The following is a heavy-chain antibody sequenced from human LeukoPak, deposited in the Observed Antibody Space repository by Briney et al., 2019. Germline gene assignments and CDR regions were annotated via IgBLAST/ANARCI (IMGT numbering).Heavy chain of an antibody. D-gene: IGHD3-10*01. CDR1: GGSISSSSYY. CDR3: ARHGYGSRSFYY. CDR2: IYYSGST. J-gene: IGHJ4*02. V-gene: IGHV4-39*01. Sequence: SETLSLTCTVSGGSISSSSYYWGWIRQPPGKGLEWIGNIYYSGSTYCNPSLKSRVTISVDTSKNQFSLKLSSVTAADTAVYYCARHGYGSRSFYYWGQGTLVTVSS.